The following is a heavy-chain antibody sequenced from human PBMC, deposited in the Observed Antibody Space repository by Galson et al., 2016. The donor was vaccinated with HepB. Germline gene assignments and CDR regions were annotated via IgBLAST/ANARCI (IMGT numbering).Heavy chain of an antibody. J-gene: IGHJ4*02. CDR2: ISSSSSCI. Sequence: SLRLSCAASGFTFSSYSMNWVRQAPGKGLEWVSSISSSSSCIYYADSVKGRFTISRDNAKYSLYLQMNSLRAEDTAVYYCARAVSWDYGDYAGYWGQGTLVTASS. D-gene: IGHD4-17*01. CDR3: ARAVSWDYGDYAGY. V-gene: IGHV3-21*01. CDR1: GFTFSSYS.